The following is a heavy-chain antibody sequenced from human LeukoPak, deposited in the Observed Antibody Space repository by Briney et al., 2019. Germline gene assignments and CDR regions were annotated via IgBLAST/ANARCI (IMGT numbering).Heavy chain of an antibody. CDR3: ARDLGGVAVAAHFDY. J-gene: IGHJ4*02. Sequence: ASVKVSSKASGYTFIGYYIHWVRQAPGQGLEWMGWTNPDSGGTNYAQKFQGRVTVTRDTSISTAYMELSRLRSDDTAVYYCARDLGGVAVAAHFDYWGQGTLVTVSS. CDR2: TNPDSGGT. D-gene: IGHD6-19*01. V-gene: IGHV1-2*02. CDR1: GYTFIGYY.